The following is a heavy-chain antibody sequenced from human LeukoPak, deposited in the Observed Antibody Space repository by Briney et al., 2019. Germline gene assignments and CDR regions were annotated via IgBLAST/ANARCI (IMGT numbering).Heavy chain of an antibody. Sequence: SETLSLTCDVSGGSISSYYWIWIRQPPGMGLEWIGHFYSTGSTSYNPSLKSRVTMSVDTSKNQFSLKLSSVTAADTAVYYCARGGDDYYYYMDVWGKGTTVTVSS. D-gene: IGHD3-16*01. CDR3: ARGGDDYYYYMDV. V-gene: IGHV4-59*01. CDR1: GGSISSYY. CDR2: FYSTGST. J-gene: IGHJ6*03.